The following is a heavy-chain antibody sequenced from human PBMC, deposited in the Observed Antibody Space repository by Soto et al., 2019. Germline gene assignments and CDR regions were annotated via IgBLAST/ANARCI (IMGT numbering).Heavy chain of an antibody. CDR1: GDSIARSTYY. CDR3: ATSCYGSGLYCGMDV. V-gene: IGHV4-39*02. D-gene: IGHD3-10*01. CDR2: IYYSGNT. Sequence: QLPLQESGPGLVKPSETLSLTCTVSGDSIARSTYYWGWIRQPPGKGLEWIGSIYYSGNTYYNPSLKSRVTISVDTSKNHFSLKLSSVTAADTAVYYCATSCYGSGLYCGMDVWGQGTTVTVSS. J-gene: IGHJ6*02.